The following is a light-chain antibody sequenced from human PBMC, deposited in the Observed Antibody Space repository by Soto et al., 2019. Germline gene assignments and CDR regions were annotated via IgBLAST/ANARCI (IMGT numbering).Light chain of an antibody. V-gene: IGKV3-20*01. CDR2: GAS. Sequence: EMVLTQSPGTLSLSPGERATLSCRASQSVSSSYLAWYQQKPGQAPRLLIYGASSRVTGIPDRFSGSGSGTDFTLTISRLEPEDFAVYYCQQYGSSPLWTFGQGTKVDIK. CDR1: QSVSSSY. CDR3: QQYGSSPLWT. J-gene: IGKJ1*01.